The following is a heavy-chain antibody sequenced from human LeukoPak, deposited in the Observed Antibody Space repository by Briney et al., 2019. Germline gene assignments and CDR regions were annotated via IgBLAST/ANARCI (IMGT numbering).Heavy chain of an antibody. CDR2: ISSSGSTT. CDR1: GFTFSDYY. D-gene: IGHD2/OR15-2a*01. CDR3: AKDGVLQTDFIHWFDP. V-gene: IGHV3-11*04. J-gene: IGHJ5*02. Sequence: GGSLRLSCAASGFTFSDYYMSWIRQAPGKGLEWVSYISSSGSTTYYADSVKGRFTISRDNAKNSLYLQMNSLRAEDTAVYYCAKDGVLQTDFIHWFDPWGQGTLVTVSS.